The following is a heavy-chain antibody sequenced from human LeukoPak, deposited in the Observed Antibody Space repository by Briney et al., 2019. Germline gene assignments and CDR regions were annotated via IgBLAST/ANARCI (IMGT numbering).Heavy chain of an antibody. J-gene: IGHJ4*02. CDR1: GYTFTSYG. CDR3: ARDTDILTGYYLDY. Sequence: WASVKVSCKASGYTFTSYGISWVRQAPGQGLEWMGWISAYNGNTNYAQKLQGRVTMTTDTSTSTAYMELRSLRSDDTAVYYCARDTDILTGYYLDYWGQGTLVTVSS. V-gene: IGHV1-18*01. D-gene: IGHD3-9*01. CDR2: ISAYNGNT.